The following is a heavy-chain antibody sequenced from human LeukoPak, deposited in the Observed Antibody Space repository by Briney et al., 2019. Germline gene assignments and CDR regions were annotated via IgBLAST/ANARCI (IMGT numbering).Heavy chain of an antibody. D-gene: IGHD6-19*01. J-gene: IGHJ4*02. CDR1: GYTFTSYY. CDR2: INPSGGST. CDR3: ARDLEWLVPLFDY. Sequence: ASVKVSCKASGYTFTSYYMHWVRQAPGQGLEWMGIINPSGGSTSYAEKFQGRATMTRDTSTSTVYMELSSLRFEDTAVYYCARDLEWLVPLFDYWGQGTLVTVSS. V-gene: IGHV1-46*01.